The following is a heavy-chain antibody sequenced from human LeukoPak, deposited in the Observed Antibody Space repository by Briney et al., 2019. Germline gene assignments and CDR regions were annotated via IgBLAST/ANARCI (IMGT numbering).Heavy chain of an antibody. D-gene: IGHD4-17*01. Sequence: GGSLRLSCAASGFTSSDYYMSWIRQAPGKGLEWVSYINSRGDTISYADSVKGRFAISRDNAKNSLFLQMNSLRAEDTAVYYCARRPSYGYSYYFDYWGQGILVTVSS. CDR2: INSRGDTI. CDR1: GFTSSDYY. V-gene: IGHV3-11*01. CDR3: ARRPSYGYSYYFDY. J-gene: IGHJ4*02.